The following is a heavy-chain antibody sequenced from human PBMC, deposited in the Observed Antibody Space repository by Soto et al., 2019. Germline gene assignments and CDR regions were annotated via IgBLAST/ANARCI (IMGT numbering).Heavy chain of an antibody. CDR3: ARWGTTGGLDV. CDR1: GFTFRSYV. Sequence: QVQLVESGGGVVQPGTSLRLSWVGSGFTFRSYVIHWVRQAPGKGLECVALTSYDGSNNFYGDSVKGRFTISRDNSRNTVELQMDSLRLEDTALYYCARWGTTGGLDVWGQGTLVSVSS. CDR2: TSYDGSNN. D-gene: IGHD3-16*01. J-gene: IGHJ4*02. V-gene: IGHV3-33*05.